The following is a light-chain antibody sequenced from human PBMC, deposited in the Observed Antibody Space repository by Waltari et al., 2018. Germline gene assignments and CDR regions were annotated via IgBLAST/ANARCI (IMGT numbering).Light chain of an antibody. CDR1: SSDVGGYNY. J-gene: IGLJ1*01. CDR2: GAS. CDR3: SSYTSSSTHNYV. V-gene: IGLV2-14*01. Sequence: QSALTQPASVSGSPGQSITISCTGTSSDVGGYNYVSWYQQHPGKAPKLLIYGASNRPSGVSNRFSGSKSGNTASLTISGLQAEDEADYYCSSYTSSSTHNYVFGTGTKVTVL.